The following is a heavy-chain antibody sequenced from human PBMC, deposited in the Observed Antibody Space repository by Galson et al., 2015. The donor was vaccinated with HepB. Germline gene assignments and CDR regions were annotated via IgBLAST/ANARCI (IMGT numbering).Heavy chain of an antibody. V-gene: IGHV4-39*07. CDR1: GASISSSTYY. D-gene: IGHD3-10*01. Sequence: ETLSLTCTVSGASISSSTYYWAWIRQPPGKGLEWIGSIYYSGSTYYNPSLKSRVTISVDTSKNQFSLKLSSVTAADTAVYYCARDGRGAINWFDPWGQGTLVTVSS. CDR3: ARDGRGAINWFDP. CDR2: IYYSGST. J-gene: IGHJ5*02.